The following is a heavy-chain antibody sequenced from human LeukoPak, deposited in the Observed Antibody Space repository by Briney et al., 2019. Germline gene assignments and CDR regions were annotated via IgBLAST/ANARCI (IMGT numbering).Heavy chain of an antibody. CDR3: AKESGKFDY. J-gene: IGHJ4*02. CDR1: GLTFHDYA. V-gene: IGHV3-43*02. Sequence: GGSLRLSCVASGLTFHDYAMHWVRQAPGKGLEWVSLISADGGSTFYADSVRGRFSISRDNTKNSLYLQMNSLRTEDTAMYYCAKESGKFDYWGQGTLVAVSS. CDR2: ISADGGST.